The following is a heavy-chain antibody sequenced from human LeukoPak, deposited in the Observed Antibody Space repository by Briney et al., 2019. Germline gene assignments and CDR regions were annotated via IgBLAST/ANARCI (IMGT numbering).Heavy chain of an antibody. CDR3: ATRLRYFSLSDY. D-gene: IGHD3-9*01. J-gene: IGHJ4*02. V-gene: IGHV3-53*01. Sequence: PGGSLRLSCAASGFTFSSNYMSWVRQAPGKGLEWVSVIYSGGSTYYADSVKGRFTISRDNSKNTLYLQMNSLRAEDTAVYYCATRLRYFSLSDYWGQGTLATVSS. CDR1: GFTFSSNY. CDR2: IYSGGST.